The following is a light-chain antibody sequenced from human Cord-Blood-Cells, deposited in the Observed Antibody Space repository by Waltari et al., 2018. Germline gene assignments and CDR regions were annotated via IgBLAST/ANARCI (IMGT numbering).Light chain of an antibody. CDR2: DVS. CDR1: SSDVGGYNY. J-gene: IGLJ2*01. V-gene: IGLV2-14*01. Sequence: QSALTQPASVSGSPGQSITISCTGTSSDVGGYNYVSWYQQHPRKAPKLMVYDVSKRPSGVSNRFSGSKSGNTASLTISGLQAEDAADYYCSSYTSSSTLGFGGGTKLTVL. CDR3: SSYTSSSTLG.